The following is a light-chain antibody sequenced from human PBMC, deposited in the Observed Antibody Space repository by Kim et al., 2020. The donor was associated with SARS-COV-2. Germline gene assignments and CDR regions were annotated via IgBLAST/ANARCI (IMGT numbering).Light chain of an antibody. V-gene: IGKV1-39*01. CDR3: KQGFGT. J-gene: IGKJ2*01. Sequence: DIQMTQSPSYLSASVGDRVTITCRASQSISTYLNWYQQKPGKAPKLLIYAASNLPSGVPSRFSGSGSVTDFTLTISTLQPDDIGTYYCKQGFGTFAQGTRREIK. CDR2: AAS. CDR1: QSISTY.